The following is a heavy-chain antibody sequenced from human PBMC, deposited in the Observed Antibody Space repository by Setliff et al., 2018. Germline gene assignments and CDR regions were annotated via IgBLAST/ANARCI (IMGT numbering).Heavy chain of an antibody. Sequence: SGPTLVNPTPTLTLTCTFSGFSLSTSGVGVGWIRQPPGKALEWLALIYWDDDKRYSPSLKSRLTITKDTSKNQVVLTMTNMDPVDTATYYCAHRRGDYYDSSGYYYDYWGQGTLVTDSS. D-gene: IGHD3-22*01. V-gene: IGHV2-5*02. CDR3: AHRRGDYYDSSGYYYDY. CDR2: IYWDDDK. J-gene: IGHJ4*02. CDR1: GFSLSTSGVG.